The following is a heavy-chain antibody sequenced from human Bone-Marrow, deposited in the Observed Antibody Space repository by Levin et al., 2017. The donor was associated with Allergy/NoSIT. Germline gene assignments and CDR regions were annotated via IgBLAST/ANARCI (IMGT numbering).Heavy chain of an antibody. D-gene: IGHD2-2*01. J-gene: IGHJ3*02. CDR2: IYSGGST. CDR3: ATDRAYCSNTTCYLPDAFDI. CDR1: GFTVSSNY. V-gene: IGHV3-66*01. Sequence: GGSLRLSCVASGFTVSSNYMNWVRQAPGKGLEWVSVIYSGGSTYYADSVKGRFTISRDNSKNTLYLQMSSRRAEDTAVYYCATDRAYCSNTTCYLPDAFDIWGQGTMVTVSS.